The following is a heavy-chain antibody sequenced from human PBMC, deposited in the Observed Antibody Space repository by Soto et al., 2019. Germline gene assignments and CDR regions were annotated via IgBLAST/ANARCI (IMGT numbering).Heavy chain of an antibody. CDR3: AREGGESSDGLYYFDS. CDR2: IYYSGNT. D-gene: IGHD3-16*01. Sequence: SETLSLTCTVSGGSTSSDNYWSWIRQPPGKGLERIGHIYYSGNTDYNPSLKSRLAISIDTSKNQFSLKLSSVTAADTAVYFCAREGGESSDGLYYFDSWGQGSLVTVSS. J-gene: IGHJ4*02. CDR1: GGSTSSDNY. V-gene: IGHV4-30-4*01.